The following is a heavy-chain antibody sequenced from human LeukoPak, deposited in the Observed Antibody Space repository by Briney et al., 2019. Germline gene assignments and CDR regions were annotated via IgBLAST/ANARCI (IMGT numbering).Heavy chain of an antibody. J-gene: IGHJ3*02. CDR3: ARDSPSSSYRYDAFDI. D-gene: IGHD6-6*01. V-gene: IGHV1-18*01. CDR1: GYTFTSYG. CDR2: ISAYNGNT. Sequence: ASVKVSCKASGYTFTSYGISWVRQAPGQGLEWMGWISAYNGNTNYAQKLQGGVTMTTDTSTSTAYMELRSLRSDDTAVYYCARDSPSSSYRYDAFDIWGQGTMVTVSS.